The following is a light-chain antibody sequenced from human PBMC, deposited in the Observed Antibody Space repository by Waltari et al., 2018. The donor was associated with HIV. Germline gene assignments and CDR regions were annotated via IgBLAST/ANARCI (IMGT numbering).Light chain of an antibody. CDR1: QDIRNG. J-gene: IGKJ3*01. CDR2: AAS. V-gene: IGKV1-17*01. Sequence: DIEMTQSPSSLSASVGDSGTITCRASQDIRNGLAWYQQKPGKAPKCLIYAASDLQSGVPSTFTGSGSGTEFTLTISSLQPEDFATYYCLQHNSFPLTFGPGTKVDVK. CDR3: LQHNSFPLT.